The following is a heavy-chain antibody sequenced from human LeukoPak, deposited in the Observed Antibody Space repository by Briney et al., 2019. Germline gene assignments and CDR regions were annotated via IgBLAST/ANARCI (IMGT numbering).Heavy chain of an antibody. J-gene: IGHJ4*02. CDR1: GFTFSSYW. V-gene: IGHV3-74*01. CDR2: INPGGSSI. CDR3: ARSNQADDY. Sequence: GGSLRLSCAASGFTFSSYWMHWVRQVPGKGLVWVARINPGGSSITYADSVKGRFTISRDNAKNTLYLQMDSLRAEDTGVYYCARSNQADDYWGQGTLVAVSS. D-gene: IGHD1-14*01.